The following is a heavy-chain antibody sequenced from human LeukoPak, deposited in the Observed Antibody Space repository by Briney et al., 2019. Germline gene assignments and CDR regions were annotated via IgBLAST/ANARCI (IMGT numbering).Heavy chain of an antibody. V-gene: IGHV4-39*01. CDR3: ARGYSSSWPLDY. D-gene: IGHD6-13*01. CDR2: IYYSGST. J-gene: IGHJ4*02. Sequence: PSETLSLTCTVSGGSISGGTYYWGWFRQPPGKGLEWIGTIYYSGSTYYNPSLKSRVTISVDTSKNQFSLKLTSMIAADTAVYYCARGYSSSWPLDYWGQGTLVTVSS. CDR1: GGSISGGTYY.